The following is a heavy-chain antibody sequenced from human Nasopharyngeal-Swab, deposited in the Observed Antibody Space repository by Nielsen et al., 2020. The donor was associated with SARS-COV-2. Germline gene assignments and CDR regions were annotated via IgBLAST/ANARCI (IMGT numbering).Heavy chain of an antibody. J-gene: IGHJ4*02. CDR3: ARDWELLGFDY. V-gene: IGHV4-30-4*01. CDR1: GGSISSGDYY. D-gene: IGHD1-26*01. CDR2: IYYSGST. Sequence: SETLSLTCTVSGGSISSGDYYWSWLRQPPGKGLEWIGYIYYSGSTYYNPSLKSRVTISVDTSKNQFSLKLSSVTAADTAVYYCARDWELLGFDYWGQGTLVTVSS.